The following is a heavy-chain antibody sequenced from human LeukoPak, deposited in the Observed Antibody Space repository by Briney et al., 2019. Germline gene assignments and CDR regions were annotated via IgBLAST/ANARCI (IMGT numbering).Heavy chain of an antibody. Sequence: SETLSLTCTVSGGSISRYSWSWVPQTAGKGLEWIGRIYTSGSSNSNPSLKSRVTMSAGTSKSQFSLKLSSVTAADTAVYYCARDISVAGSFLLFDYWGQGTLVTVSS. CDR3: ARDISVAGSFLLFDY. D-gene: IGHD6-19*01. V-gene: IGHV4-4*07. CDR1: GGSISRYS. J-gene: IGHJ4*02. CDR2: IYTSGSS.